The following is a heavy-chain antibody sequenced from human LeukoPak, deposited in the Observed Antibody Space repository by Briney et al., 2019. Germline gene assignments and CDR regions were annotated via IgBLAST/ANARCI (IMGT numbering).Heavy chain of an antibody. Sequence: GGSLRLSCATSGFTFSKFAVHWVRQAPGKGLEWVADISSDGNHKYYADSVKGRFTISRDNSKNMLYLQMNSLRAEDTAVYYCAKPLVPAAIDYYYMDVWGKGTTVTVSS. J-gene: IGHJ6*03. V-gene: IGHV3-30-3*02. CDR3: AKPLVPAAIDYYYMDV. CDR2: ISSDGNHK. D-gene: IGHD2-2*02. CDR1: GFTFSKFA.